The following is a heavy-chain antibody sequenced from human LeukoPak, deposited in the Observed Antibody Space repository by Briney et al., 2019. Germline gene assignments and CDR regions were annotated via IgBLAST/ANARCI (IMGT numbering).Heavy chain of an antibody. J-gene: IGHJ4*02. CDR3: ARDSDSGYGPFAS. CDR1: GFTVSNNY. Sequence: GGSLRLSCAASGFTVSNNYMSWVRQAPGKGLEWVSVIHSGGTTNYADSVQGRFTISGDNSKTTVYLHMNSLRAEDTAVYYCARDSDSGYGPFASWGQGTLVTVSS. D-gene: IGHD5-12*01. CDR2: IHSGGTT. V-gene: IGHV3-53*01.